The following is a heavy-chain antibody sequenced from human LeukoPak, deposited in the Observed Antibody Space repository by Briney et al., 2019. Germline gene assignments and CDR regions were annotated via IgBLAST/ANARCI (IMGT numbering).Heavy chain of an antibody. CDR1: GYSISSGYY. CDR3: ARGPPRWLQFSVGNWFDP. V-gene: IGHV4-38-2*02. CDR2: IYHSGST. J-gene: IGHJ5*02. D-gene: IGHD5-24*01. Sequence: SETLSLTCTVSGYSISSGYYWGWIRQPPGKGLEWIGSIYHSGSTYYNPSLKSRVTISVDTSKNQFSLKLSSVTAADTAVYYCARGPPRWLQFSVGNWFDPWGQGTLVTVSS.